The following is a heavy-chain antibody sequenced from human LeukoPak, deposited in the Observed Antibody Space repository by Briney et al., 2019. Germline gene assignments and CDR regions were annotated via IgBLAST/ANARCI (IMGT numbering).Heavy chain of an antibody. D-gene: IGHD3-22*01. Sequence: ASVKVSCKASGGTFSSYAISWVRQGPGQGLEWMGGIIPIFGTANNAQKFQGRVTITAAESTSTAYMELSSLRSEDTAVYYCARDPVSYDSSGYYYYGMDVWGQGTTVTVSS. J-gene: IGHJ6*02. CDR3: ARDPVSYDSSGYYYYGMDV. CDR1: GGTFSSYA. CDR2: IIPIFGTA. V-gene: IGHV1-69*13.